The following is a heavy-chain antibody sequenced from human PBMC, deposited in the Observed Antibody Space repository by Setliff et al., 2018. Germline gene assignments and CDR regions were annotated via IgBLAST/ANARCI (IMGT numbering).Heavy chain of an antibody. CDR3: ARDGGEY. CDR1: GFRFNGHG. V-gene: IGHV3-7*01. CDR2: IKQDGSEK. J-gene: IGHJ4*02. D-gene: IGHD3-16*01. Sequence: PGGSLRLSCAASGFRFNGHGMNWVRQPPGKGLEWVANIKQDGSEKYYVDSVKGRFTISRDNAKNSLYLQMNSLRAEDTAVYYCARDGGEYWGQGTLVTVS.